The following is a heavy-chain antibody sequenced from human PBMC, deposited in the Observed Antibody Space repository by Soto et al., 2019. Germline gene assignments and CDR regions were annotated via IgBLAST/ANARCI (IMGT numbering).Heavy chain of an antibody. CDR1: GGTFSSYA. CDR3: ARRARYSNYLKGYYYYGMDV. D-gene: IGHD4-4*01. CDR2: IIPIFGTA. J-gene: IGHJ6*02. Sequence: QVQLVQSGAEVKKPGSSVKVSCKASGGTFSSYAISWVRQAPGQGLEWMGGIIPIFGTANYAQKFQGRVTITADESTSTAYMELSSLRSEDTAVYYCARRARYSNYLKGYYYYGMDVWGQGTTVTVSS. V-gene: IGHV1-69*01.